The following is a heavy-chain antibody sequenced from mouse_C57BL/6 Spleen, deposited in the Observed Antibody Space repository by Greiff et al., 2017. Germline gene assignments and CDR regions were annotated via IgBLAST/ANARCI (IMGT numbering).Heavy chain of an antibody. J-gene: IGHJ4*01. CDR1: GYSITSGYY. D-gene: IGHD2-4*01. CDR3: TSLITTWDYYAMDY. CDR2: ISYDGSN. V-gene: IGHV3-6*01. Sequence: DVQLQESGPGLVKPSQSLSLTCSVTGYSITSGYYWNWIRQFPGNKLEWMSYISYDGSNNYNPSLKNRISITRDPTKNQFFLKLNSVTTDDTATYCCTSLITTWDYYAMDYWGQGTSVTVSS.